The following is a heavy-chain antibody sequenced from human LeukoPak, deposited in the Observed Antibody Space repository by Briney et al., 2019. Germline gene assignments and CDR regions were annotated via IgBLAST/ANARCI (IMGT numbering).Heavy chain of an antibody. CDR3: AINQAGYCGGGSCYRHEFYYMDI. V-gene: IGHV1-69*06. J-gene: IGHJ6*03. CDR1: GGTFSTYV. D-gene: IGHD2-15*01. CDR2: IIPVFGTA. Sequence: SVKVSCKASGGTFSTYVISWVRQAPGQGLEWMGGIIPVFGTANYAEKFQDRVTITADKSTSTAYMELSSLRSEDTAMYYCAINQAGYCGGGSCYRHEFYYMDIWGKGTSVTVSS.